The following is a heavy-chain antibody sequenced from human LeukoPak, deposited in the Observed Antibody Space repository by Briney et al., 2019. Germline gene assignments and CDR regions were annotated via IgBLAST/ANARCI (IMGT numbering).Heavy chain of an antibody. CDR1: GFSFSDHY. CDR3: CVMSPNGGVGYFDF. J-gene: IGHJ4*02. D-gene: IGHD3-16*01. Sequence: PGGSLRLSCATSGFSFSDHYMDWVRQAPGKGLEWVGRNRNKANSYTTDYAASVKGRFTVSRDASKNSLYLQMNSLKTEDTAVYFCCVMSPNGGVGYFDFWGQGTLVTVSS. CDR2: NRNKANSYTT. V-gene: IGHV3-72*01.